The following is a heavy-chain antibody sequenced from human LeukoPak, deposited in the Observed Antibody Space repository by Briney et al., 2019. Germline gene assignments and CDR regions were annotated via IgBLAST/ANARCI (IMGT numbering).Heavy chain of an antibody. CDR2: IYHSGST. CDR3: ARHSSGWPYNWFDP. D-gene: IGHD6-19*01. Sequence: SETLSLTCTVSGGSISSGYYWGWIWQPPGKGLEWIGSIYHSGSTYYNPSLKSRVTISVDTSKNQFSLKLSSVTAADTAVYYCARHSSGWPYNWFDPWGQGTLVTVSS. V-gene: IGHV4-38-2*02. CDR1: GGSISSGYY. J-gene: IGHJ5*02.